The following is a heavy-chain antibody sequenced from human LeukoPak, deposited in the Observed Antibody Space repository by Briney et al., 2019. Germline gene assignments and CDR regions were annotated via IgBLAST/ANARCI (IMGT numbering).Heavy chain of an antibody. CDR2: IIPIFGTA. J-gene: IGHJ4*02. D-gene: IGHD4-23*01. CDR1: GGTFSSYA. CDR3: ARVSTVVTMGGGFDY. V-gene: IGHV1-69*06. Sequence: SVKVSCKASGGTFSSYAISWVRQAPGQGLEWMGGIIPIFGTANYAQKFQGRVTITADKSTSTAYMELSSLRSEDTAVYYCARVSTVVTMGGGFDYWGQGTLVTVSS.